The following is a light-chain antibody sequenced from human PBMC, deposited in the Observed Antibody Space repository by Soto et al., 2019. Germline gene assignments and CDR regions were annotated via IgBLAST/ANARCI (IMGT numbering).Light chain of an antibody. Sequence: DIQMTQSPSTLSASVGDRVTITCRASQSISTWLAWYQQEPGKAPKLLIHKASSLQSGVPSRFSGSGSGTDFTFTISSLQPEDIATYYCQQRHNLPHTFGPGTKVDIK. V-gene: IGKV1-5*03. J-gene: IGKJ3*01. CDR3: QQRHNLPHT. CDR1: QSISTW. CDR2: KAS.